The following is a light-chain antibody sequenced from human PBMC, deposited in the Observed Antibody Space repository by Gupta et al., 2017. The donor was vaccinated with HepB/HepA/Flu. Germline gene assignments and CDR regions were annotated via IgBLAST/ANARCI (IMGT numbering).Light chain of an antibody. V-gene: IGKV3-15*01. CDR1: HSVRSN. CDR2: GSS. Sequence: DIVMTQSPATLSVSPGETVTLSCRASHSVRSNLAGYEQKVGQAPTLLIYGSSTRASGIPVRFSGGGSGADFTLTIISLQSEDFAVYYCQQSNNCPRTFGQGTKVEIK. J-gene: IGKJ1*01. CDR3: QQSNNCPRT.